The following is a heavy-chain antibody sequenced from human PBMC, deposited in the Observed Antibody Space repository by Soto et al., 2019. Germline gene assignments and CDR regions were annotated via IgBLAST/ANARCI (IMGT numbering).Heavy chain of an antibody. CDR1: SGSISSSNW. Sequence: QVQLQESGPGLVKPSGTLSLTCAVSSGSISSSNWWSWVRQPQGRGMEWIGEINHSGSNNNNPSLNSRVTITVDKSKNQCCLKLSSVTAADTAVYYCARDQEQNDAFDIWGQGTMVTVSS. J-gene: IGHJ3*02. CDR2: INHSGSN. V-gene: IGHV4-4*02. CDR3: ARDQEQNDAFDI.